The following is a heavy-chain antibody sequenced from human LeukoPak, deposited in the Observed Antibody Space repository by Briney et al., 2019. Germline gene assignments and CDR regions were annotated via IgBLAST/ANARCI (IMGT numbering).Heavy chain of an antibody. V-gene: IGHV3-33*01. CDR3: ARDPNYYYDSSGYPSGDY. Sequence: PGRSLRLSCAASGFTFSSYGMHWVRQAPGKGLEWVAVIWYDGSNKYYADSVKGRFTISRDNSKNTLYLQMNSLGAEDTAVYYCARDPNYYYDSSGYPSGDYWGQGTLVIVSS. D-gene: IGHD3-22*01. CDR1: GFTFSSYG. J-gene: IGHJ4*02. CDR2: IWYDGSNK.